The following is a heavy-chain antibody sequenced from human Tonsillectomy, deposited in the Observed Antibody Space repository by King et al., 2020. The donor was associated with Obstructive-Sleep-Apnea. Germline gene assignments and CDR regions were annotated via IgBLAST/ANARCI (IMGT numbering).Heavy chain of an antibody. CDR1: GGSFSGYY. CDR3: ARASGWLYYFDY. V-gene: IGHV4-34*01. CDR2: INHSGST. J-gene: IGHJ4*02. D-gene: IGHD3-22*01. Sequence: VQLQQWGAGLLKPSEPLSLTCAVYGGSFSGYYWSWIRQPPGKGLEWIGEINHSGSTNYNPSLKSRVTISVDTSKNQFSLKLSSVTAADTAVYYCARASGWLYYFDYWGQGTLVTVSS.